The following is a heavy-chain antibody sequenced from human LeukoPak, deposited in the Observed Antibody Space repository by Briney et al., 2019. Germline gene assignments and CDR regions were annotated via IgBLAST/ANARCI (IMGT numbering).Heavy chain of an antibody. CDR3: VRDSDDYGDHTTRRFDY. CDR2: INHNGNVN. CDR1: GFTFSSYW. Sequence: GGSLRLSCAASGFTFSSYWMNWASQAPGKGLEWVASINHNGNVNYYVDSVKGRFTISRDNAKNSLYLELNSLRAEDTAVYHCVRDSDDYGDHTTRRFDYWGQGTLVTVSS. J-gene: IGHJ4*02. D-gene: IGHD4-17*01. V-gene: IGHV3-7*01.